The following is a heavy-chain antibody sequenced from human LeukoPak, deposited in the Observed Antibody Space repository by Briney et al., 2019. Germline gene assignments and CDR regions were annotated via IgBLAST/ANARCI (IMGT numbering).Heavy chain of an antibody. Sequence: PGGSLRLSCAASGFTLSSYEMTGVRQAPGKGLEWVSYIGIGDTTIYYADSVKGRFTISRDNAKNSLYLQMNSLRVEDTAVYYCTRGRLGGHASSWYGGDFDYWGQGTLVTVSS. CDR3: TRGRLGGHASSWYGGDFDY. CDR2: IGIGDTTI. CDR1: GFTLSSYE. J-gene: IGHJ4*02. V-gene: IGHV3-48*03. D-gene: IGHD6-13*01.